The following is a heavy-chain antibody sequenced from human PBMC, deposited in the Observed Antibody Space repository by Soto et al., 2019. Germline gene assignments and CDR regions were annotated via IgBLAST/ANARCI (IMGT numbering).Heavy chain of an antibody. CDR2: INHSGST. J-gene: IGHJ6*02. Sequence: GSLRLSCAASGFTFSSYAMSWVRQAPGKGLEWIGEINHSGSTNYNPSLKSRVTISVDTSKNQFSLKLSSVTAADTAVYYCARWKRITMVRGVIIKDSYYYGMDVWGQGTTVTVS. D-gene: IGHD3-10*01. V-gene: IGHV4-34*01. CDR3: ARWKRITMVRGVIIKDSYYYGMDV. CDR1: GFTFSSYA.